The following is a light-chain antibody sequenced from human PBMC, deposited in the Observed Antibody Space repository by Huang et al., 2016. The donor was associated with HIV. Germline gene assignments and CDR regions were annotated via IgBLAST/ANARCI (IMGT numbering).Light chain of an antibody. CDR3: QQRISWPPSYT. CDR2: ATS. V-gene: IGKV3-11*01. CDR1: QSVSSY. J-gene: IGKJ2*01. Sequence: EIVLTQSPATLCLSPGDRATLSCRASQSVSSYFAWYQQKPGQAPRLLIYATSNRATGVPARFSGSGFGTDFTLTISSLEPEDFANYYCQQRISWPPSYTFGQGTKVEI.